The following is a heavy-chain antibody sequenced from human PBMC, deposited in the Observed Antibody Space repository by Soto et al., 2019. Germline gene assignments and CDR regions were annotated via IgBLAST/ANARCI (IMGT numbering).Heavy chain of an antibody. CDR1: GYTFINYH. CDR3: AKAPRSEVGTD. Sequence: QVRLVQSGGEVKKPGASVTVSCKASGYTFINYHITWVRQAPGQGLEWMAWINTYNGMTDYAQRFQGRVTMTRDTSTSTALIELRDLGTGHQAGYFCAKAPRSEVGTDRGQGTLVNLSP. CDR2: INTYNGMT. V-gene: IGHV1-18*01. J-gene: IGHJ4*02. D-gene: IGHD1-1*01.